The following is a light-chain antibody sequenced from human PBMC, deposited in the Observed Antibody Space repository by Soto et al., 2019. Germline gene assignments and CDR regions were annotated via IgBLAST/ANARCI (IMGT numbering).Light chain of an antibody. CDR1: QSISSW. CDR3: QQYNSYSGT. V-gene: IGKV1-5*03. CDR2: KAS. J-gene: IGKJ1*01. Sequence: DIQMTQSPSTLSASVGDRVTITCRASQSISSWLAWYQQKPGKAPKLLISKASSLESGVPSRFSGSVSGTEFPLTISSLQPDDFAIYYCQQYNSYSGTFGQGSKVEIK.